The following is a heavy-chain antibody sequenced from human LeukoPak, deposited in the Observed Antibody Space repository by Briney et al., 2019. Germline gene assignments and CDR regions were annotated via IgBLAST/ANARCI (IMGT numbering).Heavy chain of an antibody. CDR1: GYTLTELS. D-gene: IGHD3-22*01. J-gene: IGHJ3*02. CDR3: ATSPDYYDSSDI. Sequence: SVKVSCRVSGYTLTELSMHWVRQAPGKGLEWMGGFDPEDGETIYAQKFQGRVTMTEDTSTDTAYMELSSLRSEDTAVYYCATSPDYYDSSDIWGQGTMVTVSS. CDR2: FDPEDGET. V-gene: IGHV1-24*01.